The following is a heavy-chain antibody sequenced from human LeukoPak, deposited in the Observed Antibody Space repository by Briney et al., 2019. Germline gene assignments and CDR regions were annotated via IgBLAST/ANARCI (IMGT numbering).Heavy chain of an antibody. CDR3: ARGGPYYDFWSGYHYYFDY. V-gene: IGHV4-34*01. J-gene: IGHJ4*02. CDR2: INHSGST. D-gene: IGHD3-3*01. CDR1: GGSFSGYC. Sequence: SETLSLTCAVYGGSFSGYCWSWIRQPPGKGLEWIGEINHSGSTNYNPSLKSRVTISVDTSKNQFSLKLSSVTAADTAVYYCARGGPYYDFWSGYHYYFDYWGQGTLVTVSS.